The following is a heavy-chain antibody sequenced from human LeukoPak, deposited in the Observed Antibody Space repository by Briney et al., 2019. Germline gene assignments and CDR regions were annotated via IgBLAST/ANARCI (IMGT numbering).Heavy chain of an antibody. CDR2: ISSSSSYI. J-gene: IGHJ5*02. Sequence: GGSLRLSCAAFGFTFSSYSMNWVRQAPGKGLEWVSSISSSSSYIYYADSVKGRFTISRDNAKNSLYLQMNSLRAEDTAVYYCARVGYCSSTSCYTDNWFDPWGQGTLVTVSS. D-gene: IGHD2-2*02. CDR1: GFTFSSYS. V-gene: IGHV3-21*01. CDR3: ARVGYCSSTSCYTDNWFDP.